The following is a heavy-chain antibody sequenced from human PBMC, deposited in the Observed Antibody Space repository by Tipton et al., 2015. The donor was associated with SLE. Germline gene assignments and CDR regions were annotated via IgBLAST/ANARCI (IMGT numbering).Heavy chain of an antibody. J-gene: IGHJ4*02. D-gene: IGHD2-2*03. Sequence: GSLRLSCAASGFTFTNYWMNWLRLAPGKGPEWVANINQDGSQKHYVASVRGRFTISRDNAMNLVYLQMDNLRVEDTAVYYCTKAMDPRGQGTLVTVSS. CDR1: GFTFTNYW. V-gene: IGHV3-7*01. CDR3: TKAMDP. CDR2: INQDGSQK.